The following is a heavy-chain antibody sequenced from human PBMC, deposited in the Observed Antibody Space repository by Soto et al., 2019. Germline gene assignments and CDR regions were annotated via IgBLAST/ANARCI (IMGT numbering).Heavy chain of an antibody. CDR3: ARAIGWFGELLGGYYFDY. J-gene: IGHJ4*02. D-gene: IGHD3-10*01. CDR2: ISHSGST. V-gene: IGHV4-30-2*01. CDR1: GGSISSGGYS. Sequence: QLQLQESGSGLVKPSQTLSLTCAVSGGSISSGGYSWGWIGQPPGKGLEWIGYISHSGSTYYSPSLKSRVTMSVDRSKNQCSMKLSSVTAADRAVYSCARAIGWFGELLGGYYFDYWGQGTLVTVSS.